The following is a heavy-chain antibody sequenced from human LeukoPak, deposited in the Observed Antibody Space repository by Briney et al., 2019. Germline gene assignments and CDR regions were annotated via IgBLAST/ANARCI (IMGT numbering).Heavy chain of an antibody. CDR1: GFTVSTNY. D-gene: IGHD3-10*01. V-gene: IGHV3-66*02. CDR3: ARNYYGSGSYPSLFGY. CDR2: IYSGGRT. Sequence: PGGSLRLSCIASGFTVSTNYMSWVRQAPGKGLEWVSVIYSGGRTYYADSVKGRFTVSRDSPKNTVSLQMNRLTAEDTAVYYCARNYYGSGSYPSLFGYWGQGTLVTVSS. J-gene: IGHJ4*02.